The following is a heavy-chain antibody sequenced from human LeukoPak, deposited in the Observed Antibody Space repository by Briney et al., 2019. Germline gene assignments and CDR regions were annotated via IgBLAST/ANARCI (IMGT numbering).Heavy chain of an antibody. CDR3: AKVTSSGRAFDAFDI. CDR1: GFTFSSYG. J-gene: IGHJ3*02. D-gene: IGHD3-22*01. CDR2: IRYDGSNK. V-gene: IGHV3-30*02. Sequence: GSLRLSCAASGFTFSSYGMHWVRQAPGKGLEWVAFIRYDGSNKYYADSVKGRFTISRDNSKNTLYLQMNSLRAEDTAVYYCAKVTSSGRAFDAFDIWGQGTRVTVSS.